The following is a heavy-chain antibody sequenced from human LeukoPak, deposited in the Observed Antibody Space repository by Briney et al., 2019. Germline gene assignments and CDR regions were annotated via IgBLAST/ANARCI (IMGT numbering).Heavy chain of an antibody. J-gene: IGHJ4*02. V-gene: IGHV4-39*07. Sequence: PSETLSLTCTVSGGSISSSSYYWGWIRQPPGKGLEWIGSIYYSGSTYYNPSLKSRVTISVDTSKNQFSLKLSSVTAADTAVYYCARGGFLPKPIYFDYWGQGILVTVSS. D-gene: IGHD3-10*01. CDR1: GGSISSSSYY. CDR2: IYYSGST. CDR3: ARGGFLPKPIYFDY.